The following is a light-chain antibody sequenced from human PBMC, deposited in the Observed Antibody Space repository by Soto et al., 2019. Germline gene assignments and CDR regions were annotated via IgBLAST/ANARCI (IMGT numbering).Light chain of an antibody. Sequence: EIVLTQSPDTLSSSPGERATLSCRASQSVDSNYLAWYQQKPGQAPRVLIYDASIRATGIPDRFSGSGSGTDFTLTISRLEPEDSAVYYCQQYDSSPLTFGGGTKVDIK. CDR2: DAS. CDR3: QQYDSSPLT. V-gene: IGKV3-20*01. J-gene: IGKJ4*01. CDR1: QSVDSNY.